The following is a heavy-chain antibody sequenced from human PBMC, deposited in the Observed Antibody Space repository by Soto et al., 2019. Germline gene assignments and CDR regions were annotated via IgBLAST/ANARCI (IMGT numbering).Heavy chain of an antibody. CDR1: GGTFSDYA. V-gene: IGHV1-69*06. CDR3: ARDRIQLRLGKYSFHGMDV. CDR2: IVPRLGSP. Sequence: QVQLVQSGAEMRKPGSSLRVSCKASGGTFSDYAFSWVRQAPGQGLEWMGGIVPRLGSPNYAQKFGGRVTITGDTSSSTDYMELSSLRFADTVVYFCARDRIQLRLGKYSFHGMDVWGQGTTIIVSS. D-gene: IGHD3-16*01. J-gene: IGHJ6*02.